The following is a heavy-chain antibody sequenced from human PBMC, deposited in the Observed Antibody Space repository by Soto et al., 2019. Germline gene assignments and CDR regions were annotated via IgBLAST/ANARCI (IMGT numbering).Heavy chain of an antibody. CDR2: INDYGTTI. CDR1: XFNLGXXX. D-gene: IGHD1-1*01. Sequence: GGSLRLSCXXXXFNLGXXXXXWVRQAPGKGLVWVSRINDYGTTINYAESVEGRFTISRDDAKSEVYLQMNNLRAEDTAVYYCARGGLEPYDYWGQGALVTVSS. CDR3: ARGGLEPYDY. V-gene: IGHV3-74*01. J-gene: IGHJ4*02.